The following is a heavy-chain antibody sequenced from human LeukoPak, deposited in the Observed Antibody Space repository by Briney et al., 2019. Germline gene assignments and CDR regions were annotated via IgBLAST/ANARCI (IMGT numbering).Heavy chain of an antibody. CDR3: AREVRDEVAVAGTDY. J-gene: IGHJ4*02. Sequence: TLRLSCAASGFTFSSYAMHWVRQPPGKGLEWIGEIYHSGSTNYNPSPKRRVTISVAKVKNQCSLRISSVTAADTAVYYCAREVRDEVAVAGTDYWGEGTLVT. V-gene: IGHV4-4*02. D-gene: IGHD6-19*01. CDR1: GFTFSSYA. CDR2: IYHSGST.